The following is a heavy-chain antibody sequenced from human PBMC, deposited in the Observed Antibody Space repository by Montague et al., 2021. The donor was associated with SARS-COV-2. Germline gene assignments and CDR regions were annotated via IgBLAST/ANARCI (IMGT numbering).Heavy chain of an antibody. CDR3: AKDLVRVRNGYDLGVADALDI. V-gene: IGHV3-23*01. D-gene: IGHD5-12*01. Sequence: SLRLSCAVSGFTFRTYAMSWVRQAPGKGLGWVSAISGSGGCTHYADSVKGRFTISRDNSKNTLFLQMNSLRVEDTAVYYCAKDLVRVRNGYDLGVADALDIWGQGTLVTVSS. J-gene: IGHJ3*02. CDR1: GFTFRTYA. CDR2: ISGSGGCT.